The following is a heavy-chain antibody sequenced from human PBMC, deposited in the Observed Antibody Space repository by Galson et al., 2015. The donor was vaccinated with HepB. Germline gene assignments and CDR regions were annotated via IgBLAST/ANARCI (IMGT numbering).Heavy chain of an antibody. CDR1: GITFNTYS. Sequence: SLRLSCAASGITFNTYSMNWVRQAPGKGLEWVSSISGSGYDMYYADSVKGRFTVSRDNAKTSLSLQMNSLRAEDTAMYYCARGYCSSASCAFSGWGQGTLVTVSS. J-gene: IGHJ4*02. V-gene: IGHV3-21*01. CDR2: ISGSGYDM. CDR3: ARGYCSSASCAFSG. D-gene: IGHD2-2*01.